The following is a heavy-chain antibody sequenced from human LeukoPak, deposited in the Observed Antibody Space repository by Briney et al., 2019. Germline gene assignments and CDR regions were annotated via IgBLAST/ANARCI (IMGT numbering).Heavy chain of an antibody. CDR2: IYYSGST. D-gene: IGHD6-13*01. CDR3: ARGRIAAAGRWFDP. J-gene: IGHJ5*02. CDR1: GYSISSGYY. V-gene: IGHV4-38-2*02. Sequence: SETLSLTCTVSGYSISSGYYWGWIRQPPGKGLEWIGSIYYSGSTYYNPSLKSRVTISVDTSKNQFSLKLSSVTAADTAVYYCARGRIAAAGRWFDPWGQGTLVTVSS.